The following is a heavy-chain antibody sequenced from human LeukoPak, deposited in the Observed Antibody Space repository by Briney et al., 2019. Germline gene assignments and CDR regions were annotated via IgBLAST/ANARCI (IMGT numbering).Heavy chain of an antibody. CDR1: GYTFTFYY. CDR3: ARDGYCSGGSCHSFEY. Sequence: GASVKVSCKTSGYTFTFYYIHWVRQAPGQGLEWMGIINPHAVSTTYAQKFQGRVTMTRDMSTSTVYMELSSLRSEDTAVYFCARDGYCSGGSCHSFEYWGQGTLVTVSS. V-gene: IGHV1-46*01. CDR2: INPHAVST. D-gene: IGHD2-15*01. J-gene: IGHJ4*02.